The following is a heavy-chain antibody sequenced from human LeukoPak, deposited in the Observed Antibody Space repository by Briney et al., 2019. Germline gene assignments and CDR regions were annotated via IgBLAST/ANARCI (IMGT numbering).Heavy chain of an antibody. CDR2: ISSSSSYI. CDR1: GFTFDDYA. D-gene: IGHD3-22*01. CDR3: ARGSVSSDFDY. J-gene: IGHJ4*02. V-gene: IGHV3-21*01. Sequence: GSLRLSCAASGFTFDDYAMHWVRQAPGKGLEWVSSISSSSSYIYYADSVKGRFTISRDNAKNSLYLQMNSLRAEDTAVYYCARGSVSSDFDYWGQGTLVTVSS.